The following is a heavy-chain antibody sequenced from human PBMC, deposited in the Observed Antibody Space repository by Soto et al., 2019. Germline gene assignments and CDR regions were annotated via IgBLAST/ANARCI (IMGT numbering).Heavy chain of an antibody. V-gene: IGHV3-30-3*01. CDR3: VRCGYISGWYCYFDF. Sequence: VGSLRLSCAASRFTFTTYAMNWVRQAPGKGLEWVALMSSDGTNEHYADSVRGRFTVSRDNSRNTLFLQMNNLRTDDTAVYYCVRCGYISGWYCYFDFWGLGTLVTVSS. CDR1: RFTFTTYA. CDR2: MSSDGTNE. J-gene: IGHJ4*02. D-gene: IGHD6-19*01.